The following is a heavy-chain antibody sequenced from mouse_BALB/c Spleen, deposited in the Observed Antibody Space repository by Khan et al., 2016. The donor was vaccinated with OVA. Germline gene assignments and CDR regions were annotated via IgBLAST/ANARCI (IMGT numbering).Heavy chain of an antibody. V-gene: IGHV9-3-1*01. D-gene: IGHD2-10*01. CDR2: INTYTGEP. CDR1: GYTFTNYG. Sequence: LVESGPELKKPGETVKISCKASGYTFTNYGMNWVKQSPGKALKWMGWINTYTGEPTYADDFKGRFAFSLETSASTAYLQISNLKYEDTATYLGARPPYFSYTLDHWGQGTSVTVSS. J-gene: IGHJ4*01. CDR3: ARPPYFSYTLDH.